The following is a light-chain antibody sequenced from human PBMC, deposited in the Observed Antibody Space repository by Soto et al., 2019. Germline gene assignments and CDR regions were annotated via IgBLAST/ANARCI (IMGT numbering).Light chain of an antibody. CDR2: EVS. CDR1: SSDVGGYNY. CDR3: SSYAGSNNFV. J-gene: IGLJ1*01. Sequence: QSALTQPPSASGSPGQSVTISCTGTSSDVGGYNYVSWYQQHPGKAPKLMIYEVSKRPSGVPDRFSGSKSDNTASLTVSGLQAEDEADYYCSSYAGSNNFVLGTGTKLTVL. V-gene: IGLV2-8*01.